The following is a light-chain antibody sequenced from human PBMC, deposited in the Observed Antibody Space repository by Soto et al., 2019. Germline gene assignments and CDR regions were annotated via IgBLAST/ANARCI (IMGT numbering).Light chain of an antibody. V-gene: IGLV2-8*01. CDR2: EVS. Sequence: QSALTQPPSASGSPGQSVTISCTGTSSDIGGYNYVSWYQHHPGKPPKLMIHEVSKRPSGGPDRFSGSKAGDTASLTVPGLRTEDEAYYYCSSYAGSYNVVFGGGTKLTVL. CDR3: SSYAGSYNVV. J-gene: IGLJ3*02. CDR1: SSDIGGYNY.